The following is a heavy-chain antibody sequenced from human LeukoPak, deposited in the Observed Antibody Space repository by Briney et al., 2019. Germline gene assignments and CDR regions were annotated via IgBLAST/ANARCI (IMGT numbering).Heavy chain of an antibody. CDR1: GYTFTSYY. V-gene: IGHV1-46*01. CDR2: INPSDGNT. D-gene: IGHD6-6*01. J-gene: IGHJ4*02. Sequence: ASVKVSCKASGYTFTSYYMHWVRQAPGQGLEWMGIINPSDGNTNYAQKLQGRVTMTTDTSTSTAYMELRSLRSDDTAVYYCARSYTSYYYFDYWGQGTLVTVSS. CDR3: ARSYTSYYYFDY.